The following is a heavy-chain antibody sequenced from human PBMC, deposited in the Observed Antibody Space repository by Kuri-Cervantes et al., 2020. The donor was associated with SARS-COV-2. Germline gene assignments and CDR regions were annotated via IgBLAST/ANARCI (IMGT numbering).Heavy chain of an antibody. D-gene: IGHD1-14*01. J-gene: IGHJ4*02. CDR1: GFTFSRYA. V-gene: IGHV3-7*03. CDR3: ARVPRSTPETY. CDR2: IKQDGSEK. Sequence: GESLKISCAASGFTFSRYAMSWVRQAPGKGLEWVANIKQDGSEKYYVDSVKGRFTISRDNAKNSLYLQMNSLRAEDTAVYYCARVPRSTPETYWGQGTLVTVSS.